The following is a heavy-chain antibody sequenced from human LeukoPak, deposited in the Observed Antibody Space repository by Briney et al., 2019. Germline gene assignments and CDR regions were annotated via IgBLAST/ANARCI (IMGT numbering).Heavy chain of an antibody. V-gene: IGHV4-34*01. D-gene: IGHD5-12*01. J-gene: IGHJ4*02. CDR3: ARGGYSGYY. Sequence: SETLSLTCAVYGGSLSGYYWSWIRQPPGKGLEWIGEINHSGSTNYNPSLKSRVTISVDTSKNQFSLKLSSVTAADTAVYYCARGGYSGYYWGQGTLVTVSS. CDR1: GGSLSGYY. CDR2: INHSGST.